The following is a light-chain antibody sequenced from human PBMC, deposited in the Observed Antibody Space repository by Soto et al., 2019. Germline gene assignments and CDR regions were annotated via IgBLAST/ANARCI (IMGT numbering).Light chain of an antibody. V-gene: IGKV1-5*01. CDR3: RRRKSYAVT. Sequence: DIPMTQSHSRLCASVGDRVTITGRASQNIDIWLSWYQPKPGKDPSILIYDDSNLKSVVPSRFSGKQSRTEVTLTICSLKPDDARRYYGRRRKSYAVTFHGGTKVDIK. CDR2: DDS. CDR1: QNIDIW. J-gene: IGKJ4*01.